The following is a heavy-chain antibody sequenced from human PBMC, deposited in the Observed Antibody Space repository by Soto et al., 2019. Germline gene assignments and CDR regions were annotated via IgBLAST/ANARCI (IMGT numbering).Heavy chain of an antibody. D-gene: IGHD4-17*01. CDR3: SRVLRGWTDAFDI. CDR1: GFTFSSYG. Sequence: QVQLVESGGGVVQPGRSLRLSCAASGFTFSSYGMHWVRQAPGKGLEWVADIWYDGSNKYYADSVKGRFTISRDNSKNTRYLQMNSLRAEDTAVYYCSRVLRGWTDAFDIWGQGTMVNVSS. CDR2: IWYDGSNK. J-gene: IGHJ3*02. V-gene: IGHV3-33*01.